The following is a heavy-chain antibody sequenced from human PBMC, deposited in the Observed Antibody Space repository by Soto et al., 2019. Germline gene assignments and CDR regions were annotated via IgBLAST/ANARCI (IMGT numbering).Heavy chain of an antibody. V-gene: IGHV3-23*01. Sequence: GGSLRLSCGVSGFTFSTYAMSWVRQAPGKGLEWVSAISGSGNKTFYADSVKGRFTISRDNSKNTLHLHMSSLRVEDTAVYYCVRGVRLHFDLWGQGTLGTVSS. CDR2: ISGSGNKT. CDR3: VRGVRLHFDL. CDR1: GFTFSTYA. J-gene: IGHJ4*02.